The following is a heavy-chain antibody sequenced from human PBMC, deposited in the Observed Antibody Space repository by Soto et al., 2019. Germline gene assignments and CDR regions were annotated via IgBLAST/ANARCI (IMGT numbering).Heavy chain of an antibody. CDR2: VYNSGST. Sequence: SETLSLTCTVSGGSISSNYWTWIRQPPGKGLEWIGYVYNSGSTNYNPSLKSRVTISEDTSKSQFSPKVNSMTAADTAVYYCARYRREAVAGYTLDNWGQGILVTVSS. D-gene: IGHD6-13*01. V-gene: IGHV4-59*01. CDR1: GGSISSNY. CDR3: ARYRREAVAGYTLDN. J-gene: IGHJ4*02.